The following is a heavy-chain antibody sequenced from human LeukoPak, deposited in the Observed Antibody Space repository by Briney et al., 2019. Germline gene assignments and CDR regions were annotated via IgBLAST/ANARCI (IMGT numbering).Heavy chain of an antibody. D-gene: IGHD4-17*01. Sequence: SETLSLTCTVSGGSISSTNYYWGWIRQPPGKGLEWIGSIYYSGNTYYNPSLKSRVTISVDTSKNQFSLKLRSVTAADTAIYYCARVGDYGDYVNWFDPWGPGTLVTVSS. CDR2: IYYSGNT. CDR3: ARVGDYGDYVNWFDP. CDR1: GGSISSTNYY. V-gene: IGHV4-39*01. J-gene: IGHJ5*02.